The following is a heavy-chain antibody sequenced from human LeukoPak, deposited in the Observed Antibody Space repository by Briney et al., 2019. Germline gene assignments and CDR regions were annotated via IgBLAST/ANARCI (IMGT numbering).Heavy chain of an antibody. CDR1: RYTFTSYG. J-gene: IGHJ6*02. Sequence: ASVKVSCKASRYTFTSYGINWVRQAPGQGLEWMGWISAYDGNTNYAQRLQGRVTMTTDTSTSTAYMELRSLRSDDTAVYYCARGSYSSGWYSDYYYYYGMDVWGQGTTVTVSS. CDR3: ARGSYSSGWYSDYYYYYGMDV. D-gene: IGHD6-19*01. V-gene: IGHV1-18*01. CDR2: ISAYDGNT.